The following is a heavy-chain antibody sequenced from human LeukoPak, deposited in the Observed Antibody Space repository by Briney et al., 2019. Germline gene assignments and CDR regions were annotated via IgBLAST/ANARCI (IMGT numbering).Heavy chain of an antibody. CDR2: IYSGGTT. V-gene: IGHV3-66*02. J-gene: IGHJ5*02. CDR1: GFTVSDNY. CDR3: ARDQGCTSATCRNNWFDP. Sequence: PGGSLRLSCAASGFTVSDNYMSWVCQAPGKGLEWVAVIYSGGTTYYAASVKGRFTISRDSSKNTLDLQMNSLRPEDTAVYFCARDQGCTSATCRNNWFDPWGQGTLVTVSS. D-gene: IGHD2-2*01.